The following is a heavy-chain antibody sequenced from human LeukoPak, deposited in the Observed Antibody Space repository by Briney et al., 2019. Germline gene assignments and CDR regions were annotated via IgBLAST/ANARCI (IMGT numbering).Heavy chain of an antibody. CDR1: GFTFSSYA. Sequence: GGSLRLXCAASGFTFSSYAMSWDRLAPGKGLEWVSAISGSGGSTYYADSVKGRFTISRDNSKNTLYLQMNSLRAEDTAVYYCAKVAPVNIVVVPAANSWGQGTLVTVSS. J-gene: IGHJ4*02. CDR2: ISGSGGST. CDR3: AKVAPVNIVVVPAANS. V-gene: IGHV3-23*01. D-gene: IGHD2-2*01.